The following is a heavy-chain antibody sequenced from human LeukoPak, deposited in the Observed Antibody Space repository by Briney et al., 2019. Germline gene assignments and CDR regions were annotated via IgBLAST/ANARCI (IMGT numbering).Heavy chain of an antibody. CDR2: IRYDGSNK. CDR1: GFTFSSYG. J-gene: IGHJ4*02. CDR3: AKGLNWDSSSWWGVFDY. V-gene: IGHV3-30*02. Sequence: PGGSLRLSCAASGFTFSSYGMHWVRQAPGKGLEWVAFIRYDGSNKYYADSVKGRFTISRDNSKNTLYLQMNSLRAEDTAVYYCAKGLNWDSSSWWGVFDYWGQGTLVTVSS. D-gene: IGHD6-13*01.